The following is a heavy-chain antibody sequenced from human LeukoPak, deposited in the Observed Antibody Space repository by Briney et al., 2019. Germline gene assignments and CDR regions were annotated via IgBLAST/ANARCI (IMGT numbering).Heavy chain of an antibody. CDR1: GGTFANYA. CDR2: IIPIFGTE. J-gene: IGHJ4*02. Sequence: SVKVSCTASGGTFANYAISWVRRAPGQRLEWMGGIIPIFGTEDSAQTFQGRLTITADESTRTTYMELSSLRSEDTAVYYCAKGHDDFRQFDYWGQGTLVTVSS. D-gene: IGHD3-3*01. V-gene: IGHV1-69*13. CDR3: AKGHDDFRQFDY.